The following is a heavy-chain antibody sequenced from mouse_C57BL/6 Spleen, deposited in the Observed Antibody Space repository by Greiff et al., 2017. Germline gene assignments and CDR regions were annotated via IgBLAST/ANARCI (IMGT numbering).Heavy chain of an antibody. CDR2: ISSGSSTI. CDR3: ARRQLGSYFDY. V-gene: IGHV5-17*01. D-gene: IGHD4-1*02. CDR1: GFTFSDYG. J-gene: IGHJ2*01. Sequence: EVNLVESGGGLVKPGGSLQLSCAASGFTFSDYGMHWVRQAPEKGLEWVAYISSGSSTIYYADTVKGRFTISRDNAKNTLFLQMTSLRSEDTAMYYCARRQLGSYFDYWGQGTTLTVSS.